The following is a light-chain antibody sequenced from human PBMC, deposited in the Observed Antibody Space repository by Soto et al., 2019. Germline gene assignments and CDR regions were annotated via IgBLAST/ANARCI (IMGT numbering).Light chain of an antibody. CDR2: EVS. V-gene: IGLV2-8*01. CDR3: SSFTNTITRYA. CDR1: SSDVGGYNY. J-gene: IGLJ1*01. Sequence: QSALTQPPSASGSPGQSVTISCTGTSSDVGGYNYVSWYRQHPGKALKLMIYEVSKRPAGVPDRLSGSKSGNTASLTVSGLQAEDEADYYCSSFTNTITRYAFGTGTKVTVL.